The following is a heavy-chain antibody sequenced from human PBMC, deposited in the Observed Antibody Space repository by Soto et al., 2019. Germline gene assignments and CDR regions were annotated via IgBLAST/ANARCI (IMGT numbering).Heavy chain of an antibody. CDR2: ISYDGSNK. Sequence: QVQLVESGGGVVQPGRSLRLSCAASGFTFSSYAMHWVRQAPGKGLEWVAVISYDGSNKYCADSVKGRFTISRDNSKNTLYLQMNSLRAEDTAVYYCARDVPPLDSTAKSGVWGQGTTVTVSS. V-gene: IGHV3-30-3*01. CDR3: ARDVPPLDSTAKSGV. J-gene: IGHJ6*02. CDR1: GFTFSSYA. D-gene: IGHD3-22*01.